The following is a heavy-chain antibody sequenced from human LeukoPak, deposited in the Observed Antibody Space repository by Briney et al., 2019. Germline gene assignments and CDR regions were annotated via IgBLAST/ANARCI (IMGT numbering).Heavy chain of an antibody. D-gene: IGHD5-18*01. J-gene: IGHJ4*02. CDR1: GYSISSGYY. CDR2: IYHSGST. CDR3: ARLDTAMVSFDY. V-gene: IGHV4-38-2*01. Sequence: SETLSLTCAVSGYSISSGYYWGWIRPPPGKGLEWIGSIYHSGSTYYNPSLKSRVTISVDTSKNHFSLKLSSVTAADTAVYYCARLDTAMVSFDYWGQGTLVTVSS.